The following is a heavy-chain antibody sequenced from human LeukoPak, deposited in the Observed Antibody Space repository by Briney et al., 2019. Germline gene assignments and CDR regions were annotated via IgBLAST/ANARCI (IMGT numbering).Heavy chain of an antibody. J-gene: IGHJ4*02. CDR1: GFSLTTRGMR. CDR2: IDWEDNI. Sequence: SGPALVKPTQTLTLTCIFSGFSLTTRGMRVSWIRQSPGKAPEWLALIDWEDNIYYSTSLRARLTISKDTSKNQAALTLTNVDPADTATYYCARTSHSGVWYDLDYWGQGTLVTVSS. V-gene: IGHV2-70*01. D-gene: IGHD6-19*01. CDR3: ARTSHSGVWYDLDY.